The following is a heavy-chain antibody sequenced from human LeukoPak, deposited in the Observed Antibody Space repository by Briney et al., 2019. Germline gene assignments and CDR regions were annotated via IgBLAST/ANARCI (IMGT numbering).Heavy chain of an antibody. CDR3: ARDRGGYDSRQDYYYYYYYMDV. D-gene: IGHD5-12*01. J-gene: IGHJ6*03. CDR2: ISAYNGDT. Sequence: ASVKVSCKASGYTFTSYGISWVRQAPGQGLEWMGWISAYNGDTNYAQKLQGRVTMTTDTSTSTAYMELRSLRSDDTAVYYCARDRGGYDSRQDYYYYYYYMDVWGKGTTVTVSS. V-gene: IGHV1-18*01. CDR1: GYTFTSYG.